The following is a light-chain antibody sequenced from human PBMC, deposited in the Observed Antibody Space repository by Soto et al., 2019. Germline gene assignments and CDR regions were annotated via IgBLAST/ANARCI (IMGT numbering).Light chain of an antibody. CDR1: SSDVGGYNS. J-gene: IGLJ2*01. V-gene: IGLV2-14*01. Sequence: QSALTQPASVSGSPGQSITISCTGTSSDVGGYNSVSWYQQHPGKAPEVMIYDVSNRPSGGPNRFSGSKSGNTASLTISGLQAEDEADYYCGSYTSSSTLVFGGGTKVTVL. CDR2: DVS. CDR3: GSYTSSSTLV.